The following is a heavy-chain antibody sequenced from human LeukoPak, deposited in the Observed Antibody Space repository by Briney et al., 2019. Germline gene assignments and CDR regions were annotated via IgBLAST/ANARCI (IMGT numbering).Heavy chain of an antibody. J-gene: IGHJ4*02. CDR1: GGSFSGYY. Sequence: SETLSLTCAVYGGSFSGYYWSWIRQPPGKGLEWIGEINHSGGTNYNPSLKSRVTISVDTSKNQFSLKLSSVTAADTAVYYCARARLLWFGEVFDYWGQGTLVTVSS. V-gene: IGHV4-34*01. D-gene: IGHD3-10*01. CDR2: INHSGGT. CDR3: ARARLLWFGEVFDY.